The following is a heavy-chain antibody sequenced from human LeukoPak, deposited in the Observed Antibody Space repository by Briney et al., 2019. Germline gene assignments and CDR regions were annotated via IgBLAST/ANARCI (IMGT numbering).Heavy chain of an antibody. J-gene: IGHJ5*02. V-gene: IGHV4-34*01. Sequence: PSETLSLTCAVYGGSFRGYYWSWIRQPPGKGLEWIGEINHSGSTNYNPSLKSRVTISVDTSKNQFSLKLSSVTAADTAVYYCARGRDIVRAWAWFDPWGQGTLVTVSS. CDR1: GGSFRGYY. CDR2: INHSGST. CDR3: ARGRDIVRAWAWFDP. D-gene: IGHD2-8*01.